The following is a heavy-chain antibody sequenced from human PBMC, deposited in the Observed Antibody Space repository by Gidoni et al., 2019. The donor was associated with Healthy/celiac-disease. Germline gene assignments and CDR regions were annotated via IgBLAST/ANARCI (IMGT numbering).Heavy chain of an antibody. CDR2: ISGSGGST. CDR1: GFTFSSYA. D-gene: IGHD2-15*01. J-gene: IGHJ4*02. Sequence: EVQLLESGGGLVQPGGSLRLSCAASGFTFSSYAMSWVRQATGKGLEWVSAISGSGGSTYYADSVKGRFTISRDNSKNTLYLQMNSLRAEDTAVYYCAKDLIPRVVVVGGFDYWGQGTLVTVSS. V-gene: IGHV3-23*01. CDR3: AKDLIPRVVVVGGFDY.